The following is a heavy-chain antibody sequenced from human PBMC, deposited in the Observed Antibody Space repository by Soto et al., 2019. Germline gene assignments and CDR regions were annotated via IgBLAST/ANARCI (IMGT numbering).Heavy chain of an antibody. D-gene: IGHD3-22*01. Sequence: GESLKISCKGSGYSFTSYWISWVRQMPGKGLEWMGRIDPSDSYTNYSPSFQGHVTISADKSISTAYLQWSSLKASDTAMYYCARLLRYYYDSSGQTGYYGMDVWGKGTTVTVPS. CDR3: ARLLRYYYDSSGQTGYYGMDV. J-gene: IGHJ6*04. CDR1: GYSFTSYW. V-gene: IGHV5-10-1*01. CDR2: IDPSDSYT.